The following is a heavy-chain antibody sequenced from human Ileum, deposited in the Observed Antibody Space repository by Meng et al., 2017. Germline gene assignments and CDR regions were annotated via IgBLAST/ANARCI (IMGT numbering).Heavy chain of an antibody. Sequence: QVQLQQSGPGLVNPSQTLSLTWAVSGGSIESNNWWTWIRQPPGQGLEWIGEVYHSGSTHYNPSLQSRVTISIDNSKNRFSLSLNSVTAADTAIYYCARADYVRYFDLWGRGTLVTVSS. CDR2: VYHSGST. J-gene: IGHJ2*01. V-gene: IGHV4-4*02. CDR1: GGSIESNNW. CDR3: ARADYVRYFDL. D-gene: IGHD3-10*02.